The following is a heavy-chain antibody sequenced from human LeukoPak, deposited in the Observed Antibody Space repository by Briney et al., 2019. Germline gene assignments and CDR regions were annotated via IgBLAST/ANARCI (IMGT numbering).Heavy chain of an antibody. CDR2: INHSGST. CDR3: ARDLLAAAGRGSYFQH. V-gene: IGHV4-34*01. D-gene: IGHD6-13*01. CDR1: GGSFSSYY. J-gene: IGHJ1*01. Sequence: PSETLSLTCAVYGGSFSSYYWSWIRQPPGKGLEWIGEINHSGSTNYNPSLKSRVTISVDTSKNQFSLKLSSVTAADTAVYYCARDLLAAAGRGSYFQHWGQGTLVTVSS.